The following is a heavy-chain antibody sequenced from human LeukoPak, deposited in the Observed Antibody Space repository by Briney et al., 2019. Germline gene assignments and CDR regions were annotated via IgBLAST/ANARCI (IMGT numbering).Heavy chain of an antibody. CDR3: ARDGVTYDAFDI. CDR1: GGSINNYY. V-gene: IGHV4-59*01. D-gene: IGHD2-21*02. CDR2: IYYSGST. Sequence: SETLSLTCTASGGSINNYYWNWIHQPPGKGLEWIGYIYYSGSTNYHPSLKSRVTISVDTSKNQFSLKLSSVTAADTAVYYCARDGVTYDAFDIWGQGTMVTVSS. J-gene: IGHJ3*02.